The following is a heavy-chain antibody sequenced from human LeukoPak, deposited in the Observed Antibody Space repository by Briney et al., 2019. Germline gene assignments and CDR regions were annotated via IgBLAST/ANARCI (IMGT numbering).Heavy chain of an antibody. CDR1: GGSISSYY. V-gene: IGHV4-59*01. CDR3: ARLHRGEEAFDI. CDR2: IYYSGST. Sequence: ETLSLTCTVSGGSISSYYWSWIRQSPGKGLEWIGYIYYSGSTNYNPSLKSRVTKSVDTSKNQFSLKLSSVTTADTAVYYCARLHRGEEAFDIWGQGTMVTVSS. J-gene: IGHJ3*02.